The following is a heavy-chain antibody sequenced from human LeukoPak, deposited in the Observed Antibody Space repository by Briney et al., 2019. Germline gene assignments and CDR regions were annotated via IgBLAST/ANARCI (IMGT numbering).Heavy chain of an antibody. Sequence: PSETLSLTCTVSGGSISRSYYYWGWIRQPPGKGLAWVGSVYYSGKTFYSPSLETRVTISVDTSKNHFSLRLISVTAADTAMYYCARHEHKAVAGDTWGQGTLVTVSS. CDR3: ARHEHKAVAGDT. V-gene: IGHV4-39*01. D-gene: IGHD6-19*01. J-gene: IGHJ5*02. CDR1: GGSISRSYYY. CDR2: VYYSGKT.